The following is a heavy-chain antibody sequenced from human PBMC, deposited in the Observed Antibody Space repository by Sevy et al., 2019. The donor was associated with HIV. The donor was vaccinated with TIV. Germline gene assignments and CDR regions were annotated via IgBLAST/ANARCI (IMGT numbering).Heavy chain of an antibody. CDR3: AREGCTKPHDY. CDR1: GFTFSKYS. D-gene: IGHD2-8*01. V-gene: IGHV3-23*01. Sequence: GGFLRLSCAASGFTFSKYSMSWVRQPPGKGLEWVSTLSFGCGEINYADSVKGWFTISRDNSNRSVYLQMNNLRPEDTAVYYCAREGCTKPHDYWGQGTLVTVSS. CDR2: LSFGCGEI. J-gene: IGHJ4*02.